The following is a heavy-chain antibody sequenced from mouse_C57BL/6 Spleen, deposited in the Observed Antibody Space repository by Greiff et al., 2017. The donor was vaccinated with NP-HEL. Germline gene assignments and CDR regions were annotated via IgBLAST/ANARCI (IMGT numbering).Heavy chain of an antibody. D-gene: IGHD2-4*01. Sequence: VQLQQSGPELVKPGASVKISCKASGYTFTDYYMNWVKQSHGKSLEWIGDINPNNGGTSYNQKFKGKATLTVDKSSSTAYMELRSLTSEDSAVYYCARFDYDDLYAMDYWGQGTSVTVSS. J-gene: IGHJ4*01. CDR1: GYTFTDYY. CDR3: ARFDYDDLYAMDY. CDR2: INPNNGGT. V-gene: IGHV1-26*01.